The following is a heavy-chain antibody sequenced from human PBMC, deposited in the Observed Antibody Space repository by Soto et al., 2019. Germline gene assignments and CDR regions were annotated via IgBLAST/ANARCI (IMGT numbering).Heavy chain of an antibody. V-gene: IGHV3-23*01. CDR3: EKKLTWSDDYYYMDV. J-gene: IGHJ6*03. CDR1: GFTFSSYG. D-gene: IGHD3-3*01. Sequence: EVQLLESGGGLVQPGGSLRLSCAGSGFTFSSYGMTWVRQAPGKGLEWVSAISGSGANTYYADSVKGRFTISRDNSKNTLYLQLNSLRAKDTAVYYCEKKLTWSDDYYYMDVWGKGTTVTVSS. CDR2: ISGSGANT.